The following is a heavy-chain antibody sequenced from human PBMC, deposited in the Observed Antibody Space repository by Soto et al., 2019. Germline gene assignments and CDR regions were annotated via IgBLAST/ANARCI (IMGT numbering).Heavy chain of an antibody. CDR1: GYTFTRYT. Sequence: ASVKVSCKASGYTFTRYTMNWVRQAPGQRLEWMGWINPDNGNTKSSQKFQDRVIITRDTSASTAYMELRSLRSDDTAVYYCARDGSAIVVVVALAPEYYYGMDVWGQGTTVPVSS. D-gene: IGHD2-15*01. V-gene: IGHV1-3*01. CDR3: ARDGSAIVVVVALAPEYYYGMDV. CDR2: INPDNGNT. J-gene: IGHJ6*02.